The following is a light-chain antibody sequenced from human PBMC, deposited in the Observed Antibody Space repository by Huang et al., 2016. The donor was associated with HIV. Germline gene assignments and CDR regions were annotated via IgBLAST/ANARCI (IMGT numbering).Light chain of an antibody. CDR1: QSLGSSS. CDR3: QRYGSSPPYT. Sequence: EVVLTQSPDTLSLSPGARATLSCRASQSLGSSSLAWYQQKPGQAPRLLISATSTRPTGIPDRFSGSGSGTDFSLTVTRLEPEDFAVYYCQRYGSSPPYTFGQGTKLEI. J-gene: IGKJ2*01. CDR2: ATS. V-gene: IGKV3-20*01.